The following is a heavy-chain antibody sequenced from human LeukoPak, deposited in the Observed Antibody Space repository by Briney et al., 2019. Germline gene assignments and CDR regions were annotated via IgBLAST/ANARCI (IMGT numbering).Heavy chain of an antibody. CDR2: ISGSGGST. CDR3: ARDCTSAESGYSYGLRCLGVRDAFDI. V-gene: IGHV3-23*01. Sequence: PGGSLRLSCAASGFTFSSYAMSWVRQAPGKGLEWVSAISGSGGSTYYADSVKGRFTISRDNSKNTLYLQMNSLRAEDTAVYYCARDCTSAESGYSYGLRCLGVRDAFDIWGQGTMVTVSS. J-gene: IGHJ3*02. CDR1: GFTFSSYA. D-gene: IGHD5-18*01.